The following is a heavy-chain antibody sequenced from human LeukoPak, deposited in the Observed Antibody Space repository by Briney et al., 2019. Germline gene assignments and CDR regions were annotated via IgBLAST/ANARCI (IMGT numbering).Heavy chain of an antibody. V-gene: IGHV3-74*01. CDR2: INSDGSST. D-gene: IGHD5-18*01. J-gene: IGHJ4*02. CDR3: ARDRAMVVGSSWYYDY. Sequence: GGSLRLSCAASGFTFSGYWMHWVRQAPGKGLVWVSRINSDGSSTNYADSVKGRFTISRDNAKNTLYLQMNSLRAEDTALYYCARDRAMVVGSSWYYDYWGQGTLVTVSS. CDR1: GFTFSGYW.